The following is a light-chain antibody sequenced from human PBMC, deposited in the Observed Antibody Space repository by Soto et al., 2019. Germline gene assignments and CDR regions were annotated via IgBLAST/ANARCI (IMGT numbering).Light chain of an antibody. CDR2: GAS. CDR3: LQYNIWPRT. J-gene: IGKJ1*01. CDR1: QSVRSY. Sequence: EILMTQSPATLSVSPGERATLSCRASQSVRSYLAWYQQKPGQPPRLLISGASTRAPGIPARFSGSGSGTDFTLTISSLQSEDSALYYCLQYNIWPRTFGQGTKVDIK. V-gene: IGKV3-15*01.